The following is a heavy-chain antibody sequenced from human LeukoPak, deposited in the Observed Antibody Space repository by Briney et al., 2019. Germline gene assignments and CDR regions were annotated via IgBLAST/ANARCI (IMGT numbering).Heavy chain of an antibody. J-gene: IGHJ6*03. V-gene: IGHV4-59*12. CDR2: IYYSGST. D-gene: IGHD6-25*01. CDR3: ARDRPYWQRLSYYYYMDV. CDR1: GGSISSYY. Sequence: SETLSLTCTVSGGSISSYYWSWIRQPPGKGLEWIGYIYYSGSTNYNPSLKSRVTISVDTSKNQFSLKLSSVTAADTAVYYCARDRPYWQRLSYYYYMDVWGKGTSVTVSS.